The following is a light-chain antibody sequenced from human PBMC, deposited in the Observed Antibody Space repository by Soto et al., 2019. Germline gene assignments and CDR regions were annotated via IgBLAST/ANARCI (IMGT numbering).Light chain of an antibody. CDR1: SSDVGGYNY. CDR2: EVS. CDR3: SSYTSSSTLVV. V-gene: IGLV2-14*01. J-gene: IGLJ2*01. Sequence: QSALTQPASVSGSPGQSITISCTGTSSDVGGYNYVSWYQQHPGKAPKLIIYEVSNRPSGLSNRFSGSKSGNTASLTISGLQAEDKSDYYCSSYTSSSTLVVFGGGTKLTVL.